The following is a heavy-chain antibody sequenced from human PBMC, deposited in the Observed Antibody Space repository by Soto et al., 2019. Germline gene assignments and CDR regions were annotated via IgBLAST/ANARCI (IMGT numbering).Heavy chain of an antibody. CDR1: GFTFGRSG. D-gene: IGHD5-12*01. J-gene: IGHJ4*02. CDR3: ARDLNTGYIDY. V-gene: IGHV3-33*01. Sequence: QVQMVESGGGVVQPGTSLRLSCVASGFTFGRSGMHWVRQAPGGALEWVAIIWFDGSKKYYADSVKGRLTVSRDNSKNTLYLQMDSLRGDETAVYYCARDLNTGYIDYWSQGTLVTVSS. CDR2: IWFDGSKK.